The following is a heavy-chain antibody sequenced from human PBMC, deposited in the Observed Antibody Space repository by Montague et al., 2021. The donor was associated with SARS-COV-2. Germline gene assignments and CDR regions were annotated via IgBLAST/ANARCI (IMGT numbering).Heavy chain of an antibody. D-gene: IGHD3-3*01. J-gene: IGHJ4*02. CDR1: GDSISSSSYF. Sequence: SETLSLTCTVSGDSISSSSYFWGWIRQPPGKGLEWIGSIYYSGSTYYNPSLKSRVAISVDTSKNQFSLKLSSVTAADTAVYYCARKASRGIRSCGVVTASYYFDYWGQGTLVTVSS. CDR3: ARKASRGIRSCGVVTASYYFDY. V-gene: IGHV4-39*01. CDR2: IYYSGST.